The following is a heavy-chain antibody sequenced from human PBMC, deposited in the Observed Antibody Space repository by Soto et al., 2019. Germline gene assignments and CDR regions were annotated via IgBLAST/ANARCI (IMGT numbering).Heavy chain of an antibody. CDR3: AHRGDSSGYTSPNHFDY. J-gene: IGHJ4*02. Sequence: QITLKESGPTLVKPTQTLTLTCTFSGFSLSTSGVGVGWIRQPPGKALEWLALIYWDDDKRYSPSLKSRLTITKDTSKNQVVLTMTNMDPVDTATYYCAHRGDSSGYTSPNHFDYWGQGTLVTVSS. CDR2: IYWDDDK. V-gene: IGHV2-5*02. CDR1: GFSLSTSGVG. D-gene: IGHD3-22*01.